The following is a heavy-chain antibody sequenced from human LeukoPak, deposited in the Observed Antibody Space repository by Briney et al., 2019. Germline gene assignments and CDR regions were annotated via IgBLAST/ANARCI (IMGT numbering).Heavy chain of an antibody. CDR3: ATTSGH. CDR2: INQSRIT. V-gene: IGHV4-34*01. Sequence: PSETLSLTCAVYGAPFSGYWWYWIRQPPGKGLEWIGEINQSRITNYNPSLKSRVSISVDTSKNQFSLKLSSVTAADTAVYYCATTSGHWGQGTLVTVS. J-gene: IGHJ4*02. CDR1: GAPFSGYW.